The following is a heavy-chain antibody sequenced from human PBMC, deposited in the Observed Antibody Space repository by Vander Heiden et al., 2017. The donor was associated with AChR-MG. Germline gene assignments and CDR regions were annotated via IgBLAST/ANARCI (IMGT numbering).Heavy chain of an antibody. D-gene: IGHD2-2*01. Sequence: EVQLVESGGGLVQPGGSLRLSCAASGFTFSSYSMNWVRQAPGKGLEWVSYISSSSSTIYYADSVKGRFTISRDNAKNSLYLQMNSLRDEDTAVYYCARDLYQLLYYYYYGMDVWGQGTTVTVSS. V-gene: IGHV3-48*02. J-gene: IGHJ6*02. CDR2: ISSSSSTI. CDR1: GFTFSSYS. CDR3: ARDLYQLLYYYYYGMDV.